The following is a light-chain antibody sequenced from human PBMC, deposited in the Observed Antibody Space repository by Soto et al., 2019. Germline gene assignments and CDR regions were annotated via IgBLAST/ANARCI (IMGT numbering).Light chain of an antibody. CDR1: QSVSSY. CDR3: QHSSYWLT. Sequence: LVLPPSHDTRSLSPGRGASSASRASQSVSSYLAWHQQKPGQAPRILMYDASTRATGIPARFSGSGSGTEAILTNSSLEPDYFAYYCCQHSSYWLTFGGGTKVDIK. J-gene: IGKJ4*02. V-gene: IGKV3-11*01. CDR2: DAS.